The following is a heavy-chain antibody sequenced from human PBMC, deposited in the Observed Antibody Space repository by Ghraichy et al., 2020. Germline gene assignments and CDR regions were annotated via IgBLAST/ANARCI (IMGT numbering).Heavy chain of an antibody. CDR3: ARLGAKDGNNYIPDY. D-gene: IGHD5-24*01. CDR1: GGSMSSYY. V-gene: IGHV4-59*01. Sequence: SETLSLTCTVSGGSMSSYYWSWIRQPPGKGLEWVGYIYYSGSTNYNPSLKSRVTISVDTSKNQFSLKLSSVTAVDTAVYYCARLGAKDGNNYIPDYWSQGTLVTVSS. CDR2: IYYSGST. J-gene: IGHJ4*02.